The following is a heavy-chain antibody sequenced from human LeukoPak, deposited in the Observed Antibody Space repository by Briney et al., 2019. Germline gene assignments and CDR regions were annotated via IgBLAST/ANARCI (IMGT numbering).Heavy chain of an antibody. CDR1: GVTFSIYS. V-gene: IGHV3-7*01. CDR2: IKEDGSEK. D-gene: IGHD3-16*01. Sequence: RGSPRLSRAPSGVTFSIYSMSWFRQLPGKGLEWVGNIKEDGSEKYYLDSVKGRFTISRDNAKNSPYVKMNSLRAEDTAVYYCVRDYVSVTYNPDNCGQGTLVTVSS. CDR3: VRDYVSVTYNPDN. J-gene: IGHJ4*02.